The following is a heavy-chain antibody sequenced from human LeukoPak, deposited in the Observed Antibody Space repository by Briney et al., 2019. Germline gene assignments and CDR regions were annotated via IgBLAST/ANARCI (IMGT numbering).Heavy chain of an antibody. D-gene: IGHD3-22*01. CDR2: IIPIFGTT. V-gene: IGHV1-69*01. Sequence: ASVTVSCTASGGTFSSYAISWVRQAPGQGLEWMGGIIPIFGTTNYAQKFQGRVTITADESTSTAYMELSSLRSEDTAVYYCARDGDYYDSSGYYFEYFQHWGQGTLVTVSS. CDR1: GGTFSSYA. CDR3: ARDGDYYDSSGYYFEYFQH. J-gene: IGHJ1*01.